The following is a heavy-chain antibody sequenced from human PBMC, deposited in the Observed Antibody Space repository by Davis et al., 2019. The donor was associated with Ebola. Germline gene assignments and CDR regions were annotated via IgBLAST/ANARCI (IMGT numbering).Heavy chain of an antibody. CDR3: ARAVDDYSNYYYFDY. CDR1: GGSISSYY. D-gene: IGHD4-11*01. CDR2: IYYSGST. J-gene: IGHJ4*02. V-gene: IGHV4-59*06. Sequence: SETLSLTCTVSGGSISSYYWSWIRQHPGKGLEWIGYIYYSGSTYYNPSLKSRVTISVDTSKNQFSLKLSSVTAADTAVYYCARAVDDYSNYYYFDYWGQGTLVTVSS.